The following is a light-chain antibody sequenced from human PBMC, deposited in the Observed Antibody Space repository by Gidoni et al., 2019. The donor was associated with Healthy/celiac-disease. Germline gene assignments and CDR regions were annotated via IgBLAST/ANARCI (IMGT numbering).Light chain of an antibody. CDR1: QSLMHSNGYNY. CDR3: MQALQTPLT. Sequence: DSVMTQSPLFLPVTPGEPASIACRSSQSLMHSNGYNYLDWYLQTPGQSPQLLIYLGSNRASGVPDRFSGSGSGTDFTLKISRVAAEDVGVYYCMQALQTPLTFGGGTQVEIK. CDR2: LGS. V-gene: IGKV2-28*01. J-gene: IGKJ4*01.